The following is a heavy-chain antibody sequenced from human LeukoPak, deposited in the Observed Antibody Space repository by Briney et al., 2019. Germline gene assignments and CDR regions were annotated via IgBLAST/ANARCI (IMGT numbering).Heavy chain of an antibody. D-gene: IGHD3-10*01. CDR2: PSSGGSMI. CDR3: ARKIYGSDNYIDY. V-gene: IGHV3-11*01. J-gene: IGHJ4*02. Sequence: GGSVRLSCVASGFTFSDYYINWIRQAPGMGLEWIAYPSSGGSMIYYADSVKGRFAISRDNAKNSVYLQMNSLRAEDTALYYCARKIYGSDNYIDYWGQGTLVTVSS. CDR1: GFTFSDYY.